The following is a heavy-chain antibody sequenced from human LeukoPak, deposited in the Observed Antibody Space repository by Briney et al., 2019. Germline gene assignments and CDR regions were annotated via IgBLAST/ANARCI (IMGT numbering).Heavy chain of an antibody. V-gene: IGHV3-23*01. Sequence: PGGSLRLSCAASEFTIYSYAMSWVRQAPGKGLEWVSAISGSGGSTYYGASVKGRFTISREDSRNTLYLQMNSLRAEDTAVYYCAKADGYDYYYAMDVWGQGTTVTVSS. CDR1: EFTIYSYA. CDR2: ISGSGGST. D-gene: IGHD5-24*01. J-gene: IGHJ6*02. CDR3: AKADGYDYYYAMDV.